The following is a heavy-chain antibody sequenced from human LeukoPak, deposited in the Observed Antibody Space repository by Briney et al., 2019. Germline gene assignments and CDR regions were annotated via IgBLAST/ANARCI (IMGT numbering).Heavy chain of an antibody. CDR1: GFTFKKYL. V-gene: IGHV3-7*01. J-gene: IGHJ4*02. Sequence: GESLRLSCAASGFTFKKYLMNWVRQAPGRGLECLDNIQEEGSETYYAHSVKGRFHISRGNPKKLLFLQIDSLRVEDTALCYCARETPRRGETRDCYRWGQGTLVTVSS. CDR2: IQEEGSET. D-gene: IGHD5-24*01. CDR3: ARETPRRGETRDCYR.